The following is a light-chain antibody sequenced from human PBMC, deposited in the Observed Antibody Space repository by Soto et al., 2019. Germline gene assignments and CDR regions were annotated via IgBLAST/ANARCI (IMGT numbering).Light chain of an antibody. CDR3: AAWDSSLGVVV. CDR2: DNN. V-gene: IGLV1-51*01. CDR1: TSNIGDNY. J-gene: IGLJ2*01. Sequence: QSVLTQPTSVSAAPRQKVTISCSGGTSNIGDNYVCWYQQVPGTAPKLLIYDNNERPPAIPGRFSGSKSGTSATLGITGLQPGDEADYYCAAWDSSLGVVVFGGGTKVTVL.